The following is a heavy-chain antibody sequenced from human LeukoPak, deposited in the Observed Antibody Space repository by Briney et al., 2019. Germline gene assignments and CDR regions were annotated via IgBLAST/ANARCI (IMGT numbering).Heavy chain of an antibody. Sequence: ASVKVSCKASGYTFTSYGISWVRQAPGQGLEWMGWISAYNGNTNYAQKLQGRVTMTTDTSTSTAYMELRSLRSDDTAVYYCARDLSDYVWGSYRYTPAPPFDYWGQGTLVTVSS. CDR3: ARDLSDYVWGSYRYTPAPPFDY. V-gene: IGHV1-18*01. CDR1: GYTFTSYG. D-gene: IGHD3-16*02. CDR2: ISAYNGNT. J-gene: IGHJ4*02.